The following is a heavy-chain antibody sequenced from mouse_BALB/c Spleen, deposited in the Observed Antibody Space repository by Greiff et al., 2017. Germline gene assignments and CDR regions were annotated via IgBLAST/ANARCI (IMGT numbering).Heavy chain of an antibody. Sequence: EVKLVESGGGLVKPGGSLKLSCAASGFTFSDYYMYWVRQTPEKRLEWVATISDGGSYTYYPDSVKGRFTISRDNAKNNLYLQMSSLKSEDTAMYYCASGGAGTFAYWGQGTLVTVSA. V-gene: IGHV5-4*02. CDR3: ASGGAGTFAY. D-gene: IGHD4-1*01. CDR1: GFTFSDYY. CDR2: ISDGGSYT. J-gene: IGHJ3*01.